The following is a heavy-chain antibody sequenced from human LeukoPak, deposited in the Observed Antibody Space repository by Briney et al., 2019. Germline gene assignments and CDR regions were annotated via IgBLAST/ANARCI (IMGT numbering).Heavy chain of an antibody. CDR3: ARHGGYTYGYELKNYYYYYMDV. Sequence: ASVKVSCKASGYTSTSYYMHWVRQAPGQGLEWMGGIIPMFGTASYAQKFQGRVTITADKSTSTAYMELSSLRSEDTAVYYCARHGGYTYGYELKNYYYYYMDVWGKGTTVTVSS. CDR2: IIPMFGTA. D-gene: IGHD5-18*01. V-gene: IGHV1-69*06. CDR1: GYTSTSYY. J-gene: IGHJ6*03.